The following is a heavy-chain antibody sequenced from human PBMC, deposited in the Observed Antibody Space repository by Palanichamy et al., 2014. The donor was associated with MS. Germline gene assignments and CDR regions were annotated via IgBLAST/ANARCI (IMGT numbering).Heavy chain of an antibody. D-gene: IGHD2/OR15-2a*01. CDR1: GFTFSDYP. CDR2: INGGGNT. V-gene: IGHV3-23*01. Sequence: VHVLESGGGLVQPGGSLRLSCAASGFTFSDYPMTWVRQAPGKGLEWVSTINGGGNTYYADSVKGRFTISRDNSKNTVYLQMNSLRAEDTAVYYCAKDQTLHWFDPWGQGTLVTVSS. J-gene: IGHJ5*02. CDR3: AKDQTLHWFDP.